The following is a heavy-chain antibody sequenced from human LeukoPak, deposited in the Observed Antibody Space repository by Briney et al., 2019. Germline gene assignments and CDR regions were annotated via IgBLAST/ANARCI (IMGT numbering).Heavy chain of an antibody. CDR3: ARAPYDILTGYSPYYFDY. J-gene: IGHJ4*02. Sequence: GGSLRLSCAASGFTLSSYNMNWVRQAPGKGLEWVSSISSSSTYIYCADSVKGRFTISRDNAKNSLYLQMNSLRAEDTAVYYCARAPYDILTGYSPYYFDYWGQGTLVTVSS. D-gene: IGHD3-9*01. CDR2: ISSSSTYI. CDR1: GFTLSSYN. V-gene: IGHV3-21*06.